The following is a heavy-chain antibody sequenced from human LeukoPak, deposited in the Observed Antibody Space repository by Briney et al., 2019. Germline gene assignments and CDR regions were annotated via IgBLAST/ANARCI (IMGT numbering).Heavy chain of an antibody. D-gene: IGHD2-15*01. CDR3: ARADIVVVVAAVNIVVVSEISRTFDY. J-gene: IGHJ4*02. CDR2: INHSGST. V-gene: IGHV4-34*01. CDR1: GGSFSGYY. Sequence: PSETLSLTCAVSGGSFSGYYWSWIRQPPGKGLEWIGEINHSGSTNYNPSLKSRVTISVDTSKNQFSLKLSSVTAADTAVYYCARADIVVVVAAVNIVVVSEISRTFDYWGQGTLVTVSP.